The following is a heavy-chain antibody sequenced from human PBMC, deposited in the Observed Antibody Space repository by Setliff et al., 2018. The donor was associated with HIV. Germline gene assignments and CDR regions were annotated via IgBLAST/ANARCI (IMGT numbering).Heavy chain of an antibody. J-gene: IGHJ4*02. Sequence: GGSLRLSCAASGFTFSTYGLNWVRQAPGKGLEWISYLNNDGTTIYYADSVRGRFTISRDNARDSLYLQMNSLRAEDTAVYYCVRDTTSGWMLTNWGQGTLVTVSS. CDR2: LNNDGTTI. V-gene: IGHV3-48*04. CDR3: VRDTTSGWMLTN. CDR1: GFTFSTYG. D-gene: IGHD6-25*01.